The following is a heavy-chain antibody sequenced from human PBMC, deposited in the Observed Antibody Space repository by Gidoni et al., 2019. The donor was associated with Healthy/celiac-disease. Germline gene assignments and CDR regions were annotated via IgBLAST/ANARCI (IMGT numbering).Heavy chain of an antibody. CDR3: ARGRASSTKRPYYFDY. CDR1: GFTFSSYS. Sequence: EVQLVESGGGLVKPGGSLRLSCAASGFTFSSYSMNWVRQAPGKGLEWVSSFSSSSSYIYYADSVKGRFTISRDNAKNSLYLQMNSLRAEDTAVYYCARGRASSTKRPYYFDYWGQGTLVTVSS. CDR2: FSSSSSYI. J-gene: IGHJ4*02. D-gene: IGHD2-2*01. V-gene: IGHV3-21*01.